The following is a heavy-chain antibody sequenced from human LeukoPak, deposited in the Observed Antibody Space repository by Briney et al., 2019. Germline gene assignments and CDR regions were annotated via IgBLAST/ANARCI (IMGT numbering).Heavy chain of an antibody. CDR1: GYTLTELS. CDR2: FDNEDGET. D-gene: IGHD3-22*01. Sequence: ASVKVSCKVSGYTLTELSMHWVRQAPGKGLEWMGGFDNEDGETIYAQKFQGRVTMTEDTSTDTAHMELRSLRSEDTAVYYCATGNYYDTSRYYQVYFDYWGQGTLVTVSS. V-gene: IGHV1-24*01. CDR3: ATGNYYDTSRYYQVYFDY. J-gene: IGHJ4*02.